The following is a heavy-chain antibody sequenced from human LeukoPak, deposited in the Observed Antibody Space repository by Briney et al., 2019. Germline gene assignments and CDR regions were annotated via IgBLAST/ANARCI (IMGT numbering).Heavy chain of an antibody. D-gene: IGHD5-18*01. Sequence: VASVKVSCKASGYTFTDYYMYWVRQAPGQGPECMGVIHPSGGGTIYAQKFQGRVTLTKDTATSTVYIELSSLRSDDTAVYYCARMAMDPAMVTNFFDLWGQGTLLIVSA. J-gene: IGHJ4*02. V-gene: IGHV1-46*01. CDR3: ARMAMDPAMVTNFFDL. CDR1: GYTFTDYY. CDR2: IHPSGGGT.